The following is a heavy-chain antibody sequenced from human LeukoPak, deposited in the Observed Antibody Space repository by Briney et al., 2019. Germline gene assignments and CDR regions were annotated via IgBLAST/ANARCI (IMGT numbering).Heavy chain of an antibody. D-gene: IGHD1-26*01. V-gene: IGHV1-69*13. CDR2: IIPIFGTA. Sequence: ASVKVSCKASGGTFSSYAISWVRQAPGQGLEWMGGIIPIFGTANYAQKFQGRVTITADESTSTAYMELSSLRSEDTAVYYCARLVRGSYPDFDYWGQGTLVTVSS. CDR1: GGTFSSYA. J-gene: IGHJ4*02. CDR3: ARLVRGSYPDFDY.